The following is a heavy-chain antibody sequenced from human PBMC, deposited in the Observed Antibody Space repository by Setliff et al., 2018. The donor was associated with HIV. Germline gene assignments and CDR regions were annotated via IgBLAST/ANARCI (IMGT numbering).Heavy chain of an antibody. Sequence: SVKVSCKASGGTFSTYAFTWVRQAPGQGLEWLGWIIPILGTTNYAQNFQGRVSFAADESTTTAYLELSSLRSEDTAVYYCARGATITYYFDYWGQGTLVTVSS. J-gene: IGHJ4*02. CDR2: IIPILGTT. D-gene: IGHD5-12*01. CDR3: ARGATITYYFDY. CDR1: GGTFSTYA. V-gene: IGHV1-69*11.